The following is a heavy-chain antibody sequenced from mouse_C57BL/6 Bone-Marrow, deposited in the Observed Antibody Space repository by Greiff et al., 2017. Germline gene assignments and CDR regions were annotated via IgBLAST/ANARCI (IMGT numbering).Heavy chain of an antibody. J-gene: IGHJ3*01. CDR2: IDPENGDT. D-gene: IGHD1-1*01. CDR3: TRIYYYGSSCVGGFAY. Sequence: VQLQQSGAELVRPGASVKLSCTASGFNIKDDYMHWVKQRPEQGLEWIGWIDPENGDTEYASKFQGKATITADTSSNTAYLQLSSLTSEDTAVYYCTRIYYYGSSCVGGFAYWGQGTLVTVSA. V-gene: IGHV14-4*01. CDR1: GFNIKDDY.